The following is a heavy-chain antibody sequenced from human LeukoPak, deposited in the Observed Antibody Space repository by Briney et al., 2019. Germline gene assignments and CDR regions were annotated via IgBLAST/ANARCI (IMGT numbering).Heavy chain of an antibody. CDR1: GGSISSYY. CDR3: ARVGATGGDFDY. V-gene: IGHV4-59*01. D-gene: IGHD1-26*01. Sequence: AETLSLTCTVSGGSISSYYWSWVRQPPGKGLEGIGYIYYSGSTNYNPSLKSRVTLSVDTSKNQFSLKLSSVTAADTAVYYCARVGATGGDFDYWGQGTLVTVSS. J-gene: IGHJ4*02. CDR2: IYYSGST.